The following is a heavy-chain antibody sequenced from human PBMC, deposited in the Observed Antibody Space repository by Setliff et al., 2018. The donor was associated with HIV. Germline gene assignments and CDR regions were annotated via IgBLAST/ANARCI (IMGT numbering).Heavy chain of an antibody. Sequence: ASVKVSCKASGYTFTSYYMHWVRRAPGQGLEWMGIINPSGGSTSYAQKFQGRVTMTRDTSTSTVYMEPSSLRSEDTAVYYCASRTYLKGSGMTYNALGYFQYWGQGTLVTVSS. CDR3: ASRTYLKGSGMTYNALGYFQY. J-gene: IGHJ4*02. CDR2: INPSGGST. V-gene: IGHV1-46*01. D-gene: IGHD3-10*01. CDR1: GYTFTSYY.